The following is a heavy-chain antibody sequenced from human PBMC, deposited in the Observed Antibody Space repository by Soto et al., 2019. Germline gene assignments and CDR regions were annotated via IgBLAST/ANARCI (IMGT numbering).Heavy chain of an antibody. Sequence: EVQLLESGGGLVQPGGSLTLSCAASGFTFSTYAMTWVRQAPGKGLEWVSTISDSDGSTYYADSVKGRFTISRDNSKTTVYLQMNSLRAEDTAVYYCAKEVAGGWYYFDYWGQGTLVTVSS. V-gene: IGHV3-23*01. D-gene: IGHD2-15*01. CDR2: ISDSDGST. CDR1: GFTFSTYA. CDR3: AKEVAGGWYYFDY. J-gene: IGHJ4*02.